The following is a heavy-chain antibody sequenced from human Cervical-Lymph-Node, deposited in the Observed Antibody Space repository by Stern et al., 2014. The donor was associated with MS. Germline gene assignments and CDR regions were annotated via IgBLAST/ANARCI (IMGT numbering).Heavy chain of an antibody. CDR2: IQSRPDGGIT. CDR3: TTVGLVRPIDY. D-gene: IGHD6-6*01. CDR1: GDSGFTFSNAW. J-gene: IGHJ4*02. Sequence: EMQLVESGGGLIKPGGSLRLSCAASGDSGFTFSNAWMSWVRQAPGKGLEWVGRIQSRPDGGITEYAAPVNGRFIISRDDSQNTLFLQMNSLKTEDTAVYYCTTVGLVRPIDYWGRGTLVTVSS. V-gene: IGHV3-15*01.